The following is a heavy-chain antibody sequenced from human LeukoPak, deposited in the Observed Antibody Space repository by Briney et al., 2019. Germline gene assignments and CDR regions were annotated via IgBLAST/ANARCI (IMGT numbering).Heavy chain of an antibody. CDR3: ARIGRD. V-gene: IGHV4-61*02. CDR1: GGSISSGNY. J-gene: IGHJ4*02. CDR2: IYTSGST. Sequence: PSETLSLTCTVSGGSISSGNYWSWIRQPAGKGLEWIGRIYTSGSTNYNPSLKSRVTISVDTSKNQFSLKLSSVTAADTAVYYCARIGRDWGQGTLVTVSS.